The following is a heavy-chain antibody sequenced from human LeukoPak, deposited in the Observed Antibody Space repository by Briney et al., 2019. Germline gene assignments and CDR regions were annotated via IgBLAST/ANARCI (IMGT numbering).Heavy chain of an antibody. Sequence: AASVKVSGKASGGTFSSYAISWVRQAPGQGLEWMGRIIPIFGIANYAQKFQGRVTITSDKSTSTAYMELSSLRSGDTAVYYCARRAGDAYHGRGFDYWGQGTLVTVSS. J-gene: IGHJ4*02. V-gene: IGHV1-69*04. D-gene: IGHD7-27*01. CDR2: IIPIFGIA. CDR3: ARRAGDAYHGRGFDY. CDR1: GGTFSSYA.